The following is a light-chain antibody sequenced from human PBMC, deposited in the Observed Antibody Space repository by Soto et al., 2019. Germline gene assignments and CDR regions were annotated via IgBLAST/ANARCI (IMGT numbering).Light chain of an antibody. J-gene: IGKJ2*02. V-gene: IGKV1-5*01. CDR3: QQYYRSCT. CDR1: QSVTDW. CDR2: DAS. Sequence: DIQLTQSPSTLSASVGDRVTITCRASQSVTDWLAWYQQKPGKAPKLLIYDASSLQSGVPSRFSGSGSGTEFSLTISSLQPDDFATYYCQQYYRSCTFGQGTQVDIK.